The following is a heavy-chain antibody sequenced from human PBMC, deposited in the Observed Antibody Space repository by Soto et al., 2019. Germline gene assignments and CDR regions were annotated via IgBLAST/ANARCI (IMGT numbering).Heavy chain of an antibody. CDR1: GFTFSSYE. J-gene: IGHJ4*02. CDR2: ISSSGSTI. Sequence: GGSLRLSCAASGFTFSSYEMNWVRQAPGKGLEWVSYISSSGSTIYYADSVKGRFTISRDNAKNSLYLQMSSLRAEDTAVYYCSRDPPGYYYDSKIAFDYWGQGTLVTVSS. CDR3: SRDPPGYYYDSKIAFDY. D-gene: IGHD3-22*01. V-gene: IGHV3-48*03.